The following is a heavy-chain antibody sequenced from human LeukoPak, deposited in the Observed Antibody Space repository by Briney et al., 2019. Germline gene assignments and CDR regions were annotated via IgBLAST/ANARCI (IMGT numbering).Heavy chain of an antibody. J-gene: IGHJ4*02. CDR2: ISGSGGST. CDR1: GFTFSSYA. Sequence: GGSLRLSCAASGFTFSSYAMSWVRQAPGKGLEWVSAISGSGGSTYYADPVKGRFTISRDNSKNTLYLPMNSLRAEDTAVYYCAKYQTNIVVVPAASNYFDYWGQGTLVTVSS. D-gene: IGHD2-2*01. CDR3: AKYQTNIVVVPAASNYFDY. V-gene: IGHV3-23*01.